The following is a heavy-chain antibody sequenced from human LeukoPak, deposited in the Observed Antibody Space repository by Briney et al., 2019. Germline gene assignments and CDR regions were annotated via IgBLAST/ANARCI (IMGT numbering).Heavy chain of an antibody. V-gene: IGHV1-8*01. J-gene: IGHJ1*01. CDR2: MNPNSGNT. CDR3: ARRVGSGWPVQH. D-gene: IGHD6-19*01. Sequence: GASVTVSCKASGYTFSSYDINWVRQAPGQGLEWMGWMNPNSGNTGYAQKFQGRLNMTRNTSISTAYMELSSLRSEDTAVYYCARRVGSGWPVQHWGQGTLVTVSS. CDR1: GYTFSSYD.